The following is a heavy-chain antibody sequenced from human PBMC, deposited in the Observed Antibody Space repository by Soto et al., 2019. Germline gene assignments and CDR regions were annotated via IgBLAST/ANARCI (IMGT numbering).Heavy chain of an antibody. CDR3: AKDIAPPQEITMVRGVIINLYGMDV. D-gene: IGHD3-10*01. CDR1: GFTFDDYT. Sequence: GGSLRLSCAASGFTFDDYTMHWVRQAPGKGLEWVSLISWDGGSTYYADSVKGRFTISRDNSKNSLYLRMNSLRTEDTALYYCAKDIAPPQEITMVRGVIINLYGMDVWGQGTTVTVSS. V-gene: IGHV3-43*01. CDR2: ISWDGGST. J-gene: IGHJ6*02.